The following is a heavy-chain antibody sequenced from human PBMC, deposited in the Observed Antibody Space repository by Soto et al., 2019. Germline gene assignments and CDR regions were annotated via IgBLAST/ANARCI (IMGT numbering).Heavy chain of an antibody. Sequence: SSVNVSCKASGGTFSSYAISWVRQAPGQGLEWMGGIIPIFGAANYAQKFQGRVTITADESTSTAYMELSSLRSEDTAVYYCARARYYYDSSGYYYFDYWGQGTLVTVSS. CDR2: IIPIFGAA. J-gene: IGHJ4*02. CDR3: ARARYYYDSSGYYYFDY. D-gene: IGHD3-22*01. V-gene: IGHV1-69*13. CDR1: GGTFSSYA.